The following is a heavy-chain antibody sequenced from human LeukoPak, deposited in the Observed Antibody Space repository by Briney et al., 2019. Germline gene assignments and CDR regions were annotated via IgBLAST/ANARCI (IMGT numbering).Heavy chain of an antibody. CDR3: ARDLIAAAGALYFDY. CDR2: IYGRGSA. CDR1: ELTVSNNY. Sequence: GGSLRLSCAVSELTVSNNYMSWVRQAPGKGLEWVAVIYGRGSAYYAHSVKGRFTISRDNSKNTLYLQMDSLRAEDTAVYYCARDLIAAAGALYFDYWGHGTLVTVSS. D-gene: IGHD6-13*01. J-gene: IGHJ4*01. V-gene: IGHV3-53*01.